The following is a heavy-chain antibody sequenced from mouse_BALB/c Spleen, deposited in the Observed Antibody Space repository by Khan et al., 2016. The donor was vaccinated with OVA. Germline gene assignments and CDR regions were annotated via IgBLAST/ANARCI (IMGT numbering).Heavy chain of an antibody. CDR2: IWSDGST. J-gene: IGHJ4*01. V-gene: IGHV2-6-1*01. CDR1: GFSLTNYG. CDR3: ARQPYYHYNIMDY. D-gene: IGHD2-10*01. Sequence: QVQLKESGPGLVAPSQSLSITCTISGFSLTNYGIHWVRQPPGKGLEWLVVIWSDGSTTYNSALISRLTISKDNSKSQVFLKMNSLQTDVTSVYFCARQPYYHYNIMDYWGQGTSVTVSS.